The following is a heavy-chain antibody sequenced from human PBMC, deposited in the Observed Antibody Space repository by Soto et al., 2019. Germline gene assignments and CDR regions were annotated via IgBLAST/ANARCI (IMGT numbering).Heavy chain of an antibody. CDR3: AKDGRADDSSGYSH. CDR2: ISYDGSNK. V-gene: IGHV3-30*18. CDR1: GFTFSSYG. J-gene: IGHJ4*02. D-gene: IGHD3-22*01. Sequence: GGSLRLSCAASGFTFSSYGMHWVRQAPGKGLEWVAVISYDGSNKYYADSVKGRFTISRDNSKNTLYLQMNSLRAEDTAVYYCAKDGRADDSSGYSHWGQGTLVTVSS.